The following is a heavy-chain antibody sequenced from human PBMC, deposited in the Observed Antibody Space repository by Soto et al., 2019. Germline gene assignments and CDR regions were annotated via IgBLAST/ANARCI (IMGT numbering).Heavy chain of an antibody. J-gene: IGHJ4*01. CDR3: ARGEQYSGRIFDY. D-gene: IGHD1-26*01. Sequence: SQTLSLTCAITGDSVSSNSAGWSWVRQSPSRGLEWLRRTYYRSKWYYEYAVSVRGRITINPDTSKNQYSLQLNSVTPEDTAVYFCARGEQYSGRIFDYWGQGTLVTSPQ. V-gene: IGHV6-1*01. CDR1: GDSVSSNSAG. CDR2: TYYRSKWYY.